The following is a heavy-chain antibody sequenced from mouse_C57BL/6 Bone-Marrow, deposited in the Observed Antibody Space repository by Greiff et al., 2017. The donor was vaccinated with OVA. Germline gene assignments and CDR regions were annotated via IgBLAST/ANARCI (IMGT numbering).Heavy chain of an antibody. V-gene: IGHV1-55*01. CDR1: GYTFTSYW. J-gene: IGHJ4*01. CDR2: LYPGSGST. CDR3: ASTAQATFAMDY. D-gene: IGHD3-2*02. Sequence: VQLQQPGAELVKPGASVKMSCKASGYTFTSYWITWVKQRPGQGLEWIGDLYPGSGSTNYNEKFKSKATLTVDTSSSTAYMQLSSLTSEDSAVYYCASTAQATFAMDYWGQGTSVTVSS.